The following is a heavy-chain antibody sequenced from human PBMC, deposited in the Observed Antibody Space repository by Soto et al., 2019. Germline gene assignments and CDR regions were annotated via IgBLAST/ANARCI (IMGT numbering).Heavy chain of an antibody. D-gene: IGHD5-12*01. CDR3: ARGTIVARQHLDY. CDR2: ISIRGGDE. Sequence: QVQLVESGGGVVQPGRSLRLSCAASGFTFSSYAMHWARQAPGKGLEWVTVISIRGGDEYYAESVSGGFTISRDYSKNTLYLQMVSLRVEDTEVYDCARGTIVARQHLDYWGQGTLGGVSS. V-gene: IGHV3-30*03. CDR1: GFTFSSYA. J-gene: IGHJ4*01.